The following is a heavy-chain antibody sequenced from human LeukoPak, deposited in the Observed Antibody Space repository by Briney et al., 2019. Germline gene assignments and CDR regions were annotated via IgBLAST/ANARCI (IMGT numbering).Heavy chain of an antibody. D-gene: IGHD1-14*01. Sequence: SGTSLRLSCAASAFTFSSYGMHWVRQAPGKGLEWVAVISYDANNKYYADSVKGRFTISRDNSKNTLYLQMNSLRAEDTAVYYCAKDRHPARTDGYYFDYWGQGTLVTVSS. V-gene: IGHV3-30*18. J-gene: IGHJ4*02. CDR2: ISYDANNK. CDR3: AKDRHPARTDGYYFDY. CDR1: AFTFSSYG.